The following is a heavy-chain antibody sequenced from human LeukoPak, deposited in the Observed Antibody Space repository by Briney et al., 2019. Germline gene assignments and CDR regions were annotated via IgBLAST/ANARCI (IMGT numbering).Heavy chain of an antibody. CDR1: GGSTSSGGYS. CDR2: IYHSGST. CDR3: AREGTTVVTPSHAFDI. J-gene: IGHJ3*02. D-gene: IGHD4-23*01. V-gene: IGHV4-30-2*01. Sequence: SETLSLTCAVSGGSTSSGGYSWSWIRQPPGKGLEWIGYIYHSGSTYYSPSLKSRVTISVDMSKNQFSLKLSSVTAADTAVYYCAREGTTVVTPSHAFDIWGQGTMVTVSS.